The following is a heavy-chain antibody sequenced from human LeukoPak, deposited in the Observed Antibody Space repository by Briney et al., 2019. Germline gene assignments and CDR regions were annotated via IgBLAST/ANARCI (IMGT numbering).Heavy chain of an antibody. V-gene: IGHV1-18*01. CDR1: GYTFTSYG. CDR2: ISAYNGNT. Sequence: ASVKVSCKASGYTFTSYGISWVRQAPGQGLEWMGWISAYNGNTNYAQKLQGRVTMTTDTSTSTAYMELRSLRSDDTAVYYCARDNSVRDEAWWYNPWGQGTLVTVSS. J-gene: IGHJ5*02. D-gene: IGHD5-24*01. CDR3: ARDNSVRDEAWWYNP.